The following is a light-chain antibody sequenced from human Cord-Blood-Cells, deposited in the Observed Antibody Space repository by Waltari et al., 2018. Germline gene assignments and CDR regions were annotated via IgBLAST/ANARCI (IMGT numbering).Light chain of an antibody. CDR1: SSDVGSYNV. CDR2: EGS. Sequence: QSALTQPASVSGSPGQSITISCTGTSSDVGSYNVVSWYQHPPGKAPKLMIYEGSKRPSGVSNRFSGSKSGNTASLTISGLQAVDEADYYCCSYAGSSTWVFGGGTKLTVL. J-gene: IGLJ3*02. V-gene: IGLV2-23*01. CDR3: CSYAGSSTWV.